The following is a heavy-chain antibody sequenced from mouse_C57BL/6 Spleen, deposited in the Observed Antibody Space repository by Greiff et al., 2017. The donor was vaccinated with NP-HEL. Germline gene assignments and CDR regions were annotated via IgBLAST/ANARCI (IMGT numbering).Heavy chain of an antibody. CDR2: IYPGDGDT. J-gene: IGHJ3*01. D-gene: IGHD4-1*01. CDR1: GYAFSSYW. V-gene: IGHV1-80*01. Sequence: LVESGAELVKPGASVKISCKASGYAFSSYWMNWVKQRPGKGLEWIGQIYPGDGDTNYNGKFKGKATLTADKSSSTAYMQLSSLTSEDSAVYFCARSGWDGAWFAYWGQGTLVTVSA. CDR3: ARSGWDGAWFAY.